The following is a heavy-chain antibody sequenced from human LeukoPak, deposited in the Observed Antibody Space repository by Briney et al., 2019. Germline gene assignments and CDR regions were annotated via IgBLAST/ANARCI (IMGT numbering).Heavy chain of an antibody. CDR2: IRYDGSNK. V-gene: IGHV3-30*02. CDR3: AKDRGSRNDILTGRPRASMDFDY. CDR1: GFTFSSYG. Sequence: GGSLRLSCAASGFTFSSYGMHWVRQATGKGLEGVAFIRYDGSNKLYADAVKGRFTISRHNSKNTLYLQINSLRGEDTAVYYCAKDRGSRNDILTGRPRASMDFDYWGQGTLVTVSS. D-gene: IGHD3-9*01. J-gene: IGHJ4*02.